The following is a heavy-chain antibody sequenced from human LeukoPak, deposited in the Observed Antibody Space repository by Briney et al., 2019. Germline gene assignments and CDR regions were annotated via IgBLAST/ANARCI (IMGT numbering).Heavy chain of an antibody. CDR1: GYTFTRYY. D-gene: IGHD2-2*02. CDR2: INPNSGGT. J-gene: IGHJ5*02. CDR3: ARAPRVYCSSTSCYTPWFDP. Sequence: GASVKVSCKASGYTFTRYYMHWVRQAPGQGLEWMGWINPNSGGTNYAQKFQGRVTMTRGTSLSTAYIELSRLGSEDTAVYYCARAPRVYCSSTSCYTPWFDPWGQGTLVTVSS. V-gene: IGHV1-2*02.